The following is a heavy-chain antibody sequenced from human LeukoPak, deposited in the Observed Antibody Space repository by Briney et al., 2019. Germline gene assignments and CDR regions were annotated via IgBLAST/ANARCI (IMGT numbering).Heavy chain of an antibody. CDR1: GGSLSSYY. D-gene: IGHD3-22*01. J-gene: IGHJ2*01. V-gene: IGHV4-59*01. Sequence: SETLSLTCTVSGGSLSSYYWSWIRQPPGKGLEWIGYIYYSGSTNYNPSLKSRVTISVDTSKNQFSLKLSSVTAADTAVYYCARDYGGYYSKDWYFDLWGRGTLVTVSS. CDR2: IYYSGST. CDR3: ARDYGGYYSKDWYFDL.